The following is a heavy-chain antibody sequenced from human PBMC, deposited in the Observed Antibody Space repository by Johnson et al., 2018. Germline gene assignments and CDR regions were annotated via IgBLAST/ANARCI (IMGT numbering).Heavy chain of an antibody. D-gene: IGHD2-21*02. V-gene: IGHV3-23*01. CDR3: AKDRLVVVTAIPNDVFDI. CDR2: ISGSGGTT. Sequence: EVQLLESGGGLVQPGGSLRLSCVASGFSFSSYAMSWVRQAPGKGLEWVSGISGSGGTTYYIDSVKGRFTTSRENSRNTLYLQMNSLRVDDPAVYYCAKDRLVVVTAIPNDVFDIWGHGTMVSVSS. CDR1: GFSFSSYA. J-gene: IGHJ3*02.